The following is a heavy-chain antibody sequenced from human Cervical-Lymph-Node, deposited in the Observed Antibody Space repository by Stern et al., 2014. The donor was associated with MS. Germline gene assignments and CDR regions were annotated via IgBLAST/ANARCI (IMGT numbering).Heavy chain of an antibody. D-gene: IGHD1-7*01. CDR1: GYTFTSFD. CDR2: MNHNSGNT. Sequence: QVQLVQSGAEVRKPGASMKVSCKASGYTFTSFDIHWVRQATGQGLEWMGWMNHNSGNTVYAQKCQGRVTMTRNTSISTAYMELSSLRSEDTAVYYCARGGITGTTSFDYWGQGTLVTVSS. J-gene: IGHJ4*02. V-gene: IGHV1-8*01. CDR3: ARGGITGTTSFDY.